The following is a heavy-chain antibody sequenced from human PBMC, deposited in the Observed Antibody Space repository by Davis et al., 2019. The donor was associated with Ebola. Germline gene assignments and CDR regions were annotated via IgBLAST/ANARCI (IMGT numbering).Heavy chain of an antibody. CDR1: GYTFTSYG. J-gene: IGHJ3*02. V-gene: IGHV1-18*01. Sequence: AASVTVSCKASGYTFTSYGISWVRQAPGQGLEWMRWISAYNGNTNYAQKLQGRVTMTTDTSTSTAYMELKSLRSDDTAVYYSARPGWPTAYGAFDIWGQGTMVTVSS. CDR2: ISAYNGNT. CDR3: ARPGWPTAYGAFDI. D-gene: IGHD3-9*01.